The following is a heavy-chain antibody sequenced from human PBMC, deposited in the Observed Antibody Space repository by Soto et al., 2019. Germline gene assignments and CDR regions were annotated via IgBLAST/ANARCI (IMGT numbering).Heavy chain of an antibody. CDR1: GSSMSGFY. Sequence: SETLSLTCALSGSSMSGFYWGWVRQPPGKGLEWIGSIFHSGNSYYNPSLKSRVILSVDTSKNQFSLNLTAAIAADTAVYYCAREDDGMDVWGQGTPVTVSS. CDR2: IFHSGNS. V-gene: IGHV4-38-2*02. J-gene: IGHJ6*02. CDR3: AREDDGMDV.